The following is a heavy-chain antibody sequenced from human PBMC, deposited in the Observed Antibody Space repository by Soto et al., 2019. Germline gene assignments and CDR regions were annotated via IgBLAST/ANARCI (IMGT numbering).Heavy chain of an antibody. D-gene: IGHD2-15*01. CDR3: AKDISNSYCNGGSCYSVLDY. J-gene: IGHJ4*02. CDR1: GFTFSSYG. CDR2: ISYDGSNK. V-gene: IGHV3-30*18. Sequence: GGSLRLSCAASGFTFSSYGMHWVRQAPGKGLEWVAVISYDGSNKYYVDSVKGRFTISRDNSKNTLYLQMNSLRAEDTAVYYCAKDISNSYCNGGSCYSVLDYWGQGTLVTVSS.